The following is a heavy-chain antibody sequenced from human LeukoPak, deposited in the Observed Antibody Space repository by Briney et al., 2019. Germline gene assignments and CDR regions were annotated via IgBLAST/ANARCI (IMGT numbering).Heavy chain of an antibody. V-gene: IGHV4-31*03. CDR3: ARDGYGEYERGLHRF. D-gene: IGHD4-17*01. CDR2: IYYTGST. CDR1: GGSIDSIGYY. J-gene: IGHJ1*01. Sequence: SETLSLTCTVSGGSIDSIGYYWSWVRQPPEKGLEWIGYIYYTGSTSYNPSLKSRVTISQDTSKNQFSLSLPSVTAADTAVYFCARDGYGEYERGLHRFWGLGTLVTVSS.